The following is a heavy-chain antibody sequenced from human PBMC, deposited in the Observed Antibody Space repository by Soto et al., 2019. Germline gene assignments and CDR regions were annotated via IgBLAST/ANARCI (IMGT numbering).Heavy chain of an antibody. Sequence: QVQLLQSGTEVKKPGASVKVSCKASGYSFTSFGVSWVRQAPGQGLEWVGWISTYRGNTNFAQRFHDRVTMTADPSTTTVYMELTSLTSDDTAVYFCAKDSTDSRTHYEFDSWGQGTLVIVSS. CDR3: AKDSTDSRTHYEFDS. CDR2: ISTYRGNT. J-gene: IGHJ5*01. D-gene: IGHD3-22*01. V-gene: IGHV1-18*01. CDR1: GYSFTSFG.